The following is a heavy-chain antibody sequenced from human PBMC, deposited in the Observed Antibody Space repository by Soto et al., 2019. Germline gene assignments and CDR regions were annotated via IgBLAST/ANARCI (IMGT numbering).Heavy chain of an antibody. D-gene: IGHD3-10*01. CDR3: GRTMVSNWLDP. CDR1: RGSFSGSY. Sequence: KTSETLSLSCAVYRGSFSGSYWSVIRQPPGNGLEWIGEINHSGSTNDNPSLKRRATRSVDTAKDQFSLKQSSVTAPCTAVHSLGRTMVSNWLDPWGQGTLVTVSS. J-gene: IGHJ5*02. V-gene: IGHV4-34*04. CDR2: INHSGST.